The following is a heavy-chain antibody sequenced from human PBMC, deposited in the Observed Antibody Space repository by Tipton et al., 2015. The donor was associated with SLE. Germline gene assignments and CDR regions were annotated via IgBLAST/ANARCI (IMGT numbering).Heavy chain of an antibody. D-gene: IGHD6-13*01. CDR1: GGSFSGYY. CDR3: ARFWGPNSWYFDY. CDR2: INHSGST. V-gene: IGHV4-34*01. Sequence: LRLSCAVYGGSFSGYYWSWIRQPPGKGLEWIGEINHSGSTNYNPSLKSRVTISVDTPKKQFSLKLSSVTAADTAVYYCARFWGPNSWYFDYWGQGTLVTVSS. J-gene: IGHJ4*02.